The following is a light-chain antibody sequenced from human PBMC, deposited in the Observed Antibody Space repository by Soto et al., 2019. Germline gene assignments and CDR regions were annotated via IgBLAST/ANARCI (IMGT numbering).Light chain of an antibody. CDR1: QSISTW. J-gene: IGKJ1*01. CDR2: EAS. V-gene: IGKV1-5*03. Sequence: DIQMTHSPSTLAAFVGDRVTITCRASQSISTWLAWYQQKVGKAPKLLIYEASSLESGAPSRFSGSGSGTEFTLTISSLQPDDFATYYCQQYYSYSRTFGRGTKVDIK. CDR3: QQYYSYSRT.